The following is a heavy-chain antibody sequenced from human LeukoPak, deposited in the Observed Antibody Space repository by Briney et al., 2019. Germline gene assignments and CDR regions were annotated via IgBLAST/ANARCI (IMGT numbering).Heavy chain of an antibody. D-gene: IGHD4-17*01. CDR2: INPNNGGT. V-gene: IGHV1-2*02. J-gene: IGHJ4*01. CDR3: ARGDGDYVGNDY. CDR1: GYTFTGYY. Sequence: ASVKVSCKASGYTFTGYYMHWVRQAPGQGLEWMGWINPNNGGTNYAQKFQGRVTMTRDTSISTAYMDLSRLKSDDTAVYYCARGDGDYVGNDYWGHGTLVTVSS.